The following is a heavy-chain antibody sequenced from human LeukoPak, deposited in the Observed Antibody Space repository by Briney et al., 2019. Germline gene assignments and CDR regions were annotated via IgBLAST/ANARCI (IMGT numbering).Heavy chain of an antibody. CDR2: IKQGGSEK. Sequence: GGSLRLSCAASGFTFSSYWMSWVRQAPGKGLEWVANIKQGGSEKYYVDSVKGRFTISRDNAKNSLYLQMNSLRAEDTAVYYCAREGRGYYDSSGYDYYYYYGMDVWGQGTTVTVSS. J-gene: IGHJ6*02. V-gene: IGHV3-7*01. CDR3: AREGRGYYDSSGYDYYYYYGMDV. CDR1: GFTFSSYW. D-gene: IGHD3-22*01.